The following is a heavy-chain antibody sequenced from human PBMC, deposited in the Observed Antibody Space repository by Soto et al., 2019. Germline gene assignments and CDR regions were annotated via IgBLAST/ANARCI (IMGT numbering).Heavy chain of an antibody. CDR1: GDSISRSSYY. J-gene: IGHJ4*02. D-gene: IGHD6-19*01. Sequence: PSETLSLTCTASGDSISRSSYYWGWIRQSPGKGPEWIGSIYYTGRSHYNPSLKSRVTISVDASTNQFSLQLSSVTATDTAVYYCAVYRASSAYWGQGTLVTVSS. V-gene: IGHV4-39*01. CDR2: IYYTGRS. CDR3: AVYRASSAY.